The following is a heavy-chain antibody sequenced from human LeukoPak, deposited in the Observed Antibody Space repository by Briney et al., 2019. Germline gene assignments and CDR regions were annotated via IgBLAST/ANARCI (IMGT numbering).Heavy chain of an antibody. CDR1: GFTVSSNY. J-gene: IGHJ4*02. CDR2: INGSGGSR. CDR3: AKDLSSWYGGY. V-gene: IGHV3-23*01. Sequence: GGSLRLSCAASGFTVSSNYMSWVRQAPGKGLEWVSGINGSGGSRYSADSVKGRFTISRDNSKNTLYLQMNSLRAEDTAVYYCAKDLSSWYGGYWGQGTLVTVSS. D-gene: IGHD6-13*01.